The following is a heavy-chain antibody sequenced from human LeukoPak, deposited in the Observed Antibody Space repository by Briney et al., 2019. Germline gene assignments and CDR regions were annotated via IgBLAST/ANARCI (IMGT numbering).Heavy chain of an antibody. CDR3: AKPITISGATDAFDI. V-gene: IGHV3-7*01. Sequence: PGGSLRLSCVASGFTCNSYWMNWVRQAPGKGLEWVANIKQDGSEKYYVDSVKGRFTISRDNAKNSLYLQMNSLRAEDTAIYYCAKPITISGATDAFDIWGQGTMVTVSS. J-gene: IGHJ3*02. CDR2: IKQDGSEK. CDR1: GFTCNSYW. D-gene: IGHD3-3*01.